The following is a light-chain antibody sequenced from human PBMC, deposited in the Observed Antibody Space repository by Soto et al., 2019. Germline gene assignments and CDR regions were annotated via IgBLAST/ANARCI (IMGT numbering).Light chain of an antibody. CDR2: GAS. CDR1: QSVSSSY. V-gene: IGKV3-20*01. Sequence: EIGLTQSPGTLSLSPGERATLSCRASQSVSSSYLAWYQQKPGQAPRLLIYGASSRATGIPDRFSGSGSGTDFTLTISRLEHEDLAVYYCQQYGSSPYTFGQGNKLEIK. CDR3: QQYGSSPYT. J-gene: IGKJ2*01.